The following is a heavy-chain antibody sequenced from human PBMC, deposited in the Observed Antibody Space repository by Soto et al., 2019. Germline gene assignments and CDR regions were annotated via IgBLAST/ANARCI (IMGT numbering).Heavy chain of an antibody. CDR3: ASIDSSGLSPYSFDY. J-gene: IGHJ4*02. V-gene: IGHV4-34*01. Sequence: SETLSLTCAVYGGSFSGYYWSWIRQPPGKGLEWIGEINHSGSTNYNPSLKSRVTISVDTSKNQFSLKLSSVTAADTAVYYCASIDSSGLSPYSFDYWGQGTLVTVSS. CDR1: GGSFSGYY. CDR2: INHSGST. D-gene: IGHD3-22*01.